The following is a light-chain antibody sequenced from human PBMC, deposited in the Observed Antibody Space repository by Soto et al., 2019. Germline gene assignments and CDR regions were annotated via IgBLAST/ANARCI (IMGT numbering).Light chain of an antibody. CDR3: QQYNKWPPWT. CDR2: DAS. J-gene: IGKJ1*01. V-gene: IGKV3-15*01. Sequence: EIVMTQSPATLSVSPGERATLSCRASQSVSSNLAWYQQKPGQAPRIIIYDASTRATGIPARFSGSGSGTEFTLTINSLQSEDSAVYYCQQYNKWPPWTFGQGTKV. CDR1: QSVSSN.